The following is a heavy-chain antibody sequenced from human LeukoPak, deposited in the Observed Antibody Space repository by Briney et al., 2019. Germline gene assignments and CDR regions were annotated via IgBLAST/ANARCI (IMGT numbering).Heavy chain of an antibody. CDR1: GFTFSNYA. CDR3: ARVLRDISGYYDY. D-gene: IGHD3-22*01. CDR2: ISINGDNT. J-gene: IGHJ4*02. V-gene: IGHV3-64*01. Sequence: GGSLRLSCAASGFTFSNYALHWVRQASGKGLEYVSAISINGDNTYYANSVKGRFTISRDNSKNTLYLQMGSLRAEDMAVYYCARVLRDISGYYDYWGQGTLVTVSS.